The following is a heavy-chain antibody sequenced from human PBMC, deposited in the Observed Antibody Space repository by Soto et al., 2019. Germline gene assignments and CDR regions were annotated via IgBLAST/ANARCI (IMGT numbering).Heavy chain of an antibody. CDR1: GGSISSSSYY. J-gene: IGHJ4*02. Sequence: PSETLSLTCTVSGGSISSSSYYWGWIRQPPGKGLEWIGSIYYSGSTYYNPSLKSRVTISVDTSKNQFSLKLSSVTAADTAVYYCARQRYSSSPDYWGQATLVTVSS. D-gene: IGHD6-6*01. CDR3: ARQRYSSSPDY. V-gene: IGHV4-39*01. CDR2: IYYSGST.